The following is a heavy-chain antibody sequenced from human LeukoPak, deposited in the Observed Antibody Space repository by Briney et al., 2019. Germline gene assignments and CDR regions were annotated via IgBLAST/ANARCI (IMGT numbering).Heavy chain of an antibody. CDR3: ARAGGYDFWSGYYVYYYYYMDV. CDR2: ISSGSSII. V-gene: IGHV3-21*05. Sequence: PGGSLRLSCVVSGFSFSRHSMNWVRQAPGKGLEWVAYISSGSSIIHYADSVKGRFTISRDNAKNSLYLQMNSLRAEDTAVYYCARAGGYDFWSGYYVYYYYYMDVWGKGTTVTVSS. CDR1: GFSFSRHS. J-gene: IGHJ6*03. D-gene: IGHD3-3*01.